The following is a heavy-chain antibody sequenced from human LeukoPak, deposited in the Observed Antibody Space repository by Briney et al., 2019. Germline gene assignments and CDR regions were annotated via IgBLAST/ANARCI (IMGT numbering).Heavy chain of an antibody. J-gene: IGHJ4*02. Sequence: GASVKVSCKVSGYTLTESSMHWVRQAPGKGLEWMGGFDPEDGETIYAQKFQGRVTMTEDTSTDTAYMELSSLRSEDTAVYYCATADYYDSSGYYWGLDYWGQGTLVTVSS. D-gene: IGHD3-22*01. CDR2: FDPEDGET. CDR1: GYTLTESS. CDR3: ATADYYDSSGYYWGLDY. V-gene: IGHV1-24*01.